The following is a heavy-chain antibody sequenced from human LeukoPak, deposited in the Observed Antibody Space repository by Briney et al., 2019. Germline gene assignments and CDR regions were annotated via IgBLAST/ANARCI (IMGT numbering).Heavy chain of an antibody. CDR2: INPSGGST. CDR3: ARGEDYYGSGSYYYH. Sequence: ASVKVSCKASGYTFSNYAISWVRQAPGQGLEWMGIINPSGGSTSYAQKFQGRVTMTRDTSTSTVYMELSSLRSEDTAVYYCARGEDYYGSGSYYYHWGQGTLVTVSS. V-gene: IGHV1-46*01. J-gene: IGHJ5*02. CDR1: GYTFSNYA. D-gene: IGHD3-10*01.